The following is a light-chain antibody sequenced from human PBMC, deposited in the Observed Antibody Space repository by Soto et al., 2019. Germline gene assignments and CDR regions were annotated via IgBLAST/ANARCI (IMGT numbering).Light chain of an antibody. J-gene: IGKJ1*01. CDR1: PSVSSN. CDR3: QQYNNCPQP. CDR2: GAS. Sequence: EIVMTQSPATLSVSPGERATLSCSASPSVSSNLAWYQQKPGQAPRLLIYGASTRATGIPARFSGSGSGTECTLTISSLQSEDFAVYYCQQYNNCPQPFGQGTKVEIK. V-gene: IGKV3-15*01.